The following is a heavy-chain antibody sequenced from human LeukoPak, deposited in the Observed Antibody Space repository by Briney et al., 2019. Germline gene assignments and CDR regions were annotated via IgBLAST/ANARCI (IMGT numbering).Heavy chain of an antibody. CDR2: IRQDGSEK. Sequence: PGGSLRLSCAASGFTFSSYWMSWVRQAPGKGLEWVANIRQDGSEKYYVDSVEGRFTISKDNVKNSLYLQMNSLRAEDTAIYYCARDRSDFSLLYHYFYMDVWGKGTTVTVSS. D-gene: IGHD3-3*01. V-gene: IGHV3-7*01. J-gene: IGHJ6*03. CDR3: ARDRSDFSLLYHYFYMDV. CDR1: GFTFSSYW.